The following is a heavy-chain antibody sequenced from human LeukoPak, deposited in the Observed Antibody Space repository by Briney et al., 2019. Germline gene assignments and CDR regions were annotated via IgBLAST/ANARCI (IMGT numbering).Heavy chain of an antibody. CDR1: GDTFSSYA. J-gene: IGHJ4*02. CDR2: IIPIFGTA. CDR3: ARTVTTTLTRGTTRNSPFDY. D-gene: IGHD4-17*01. Sequence: RASVKVSCKASGDTFSSYAISWVRQAPGQGLEWMGGIIPIFGTANYAQKFQGRVTITADESTSTAYMELSSLRSEDTAVYYCARTVTTTLTRGTTRNSPFDYWGQGTLVTVSS. V-gene: IGHV1-69*13.